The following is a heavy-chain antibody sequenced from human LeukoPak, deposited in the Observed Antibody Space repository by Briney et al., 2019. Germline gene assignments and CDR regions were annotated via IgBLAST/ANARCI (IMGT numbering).Heavy chain of an antibody. CDR1: GFTFSDYW. CDR3: ARVLSRYCSSAGCYGGVFDY. CDR2: IRQDGRDK. Sequence: GGSLRLSCAASGFTFSDYWMSWVRQAPEKGLERVANIRQDGRDKYYVDSVKGRFTISRDNAKNSLYLQMNSLRAEDTAVYYCARVLSRYCSSAGCYGGVFDYWGQGTLVTVSS. V-gene: IGHV3-7*03. J-gene: IGHJ4*02. D-gene: IGHD2-2*01.